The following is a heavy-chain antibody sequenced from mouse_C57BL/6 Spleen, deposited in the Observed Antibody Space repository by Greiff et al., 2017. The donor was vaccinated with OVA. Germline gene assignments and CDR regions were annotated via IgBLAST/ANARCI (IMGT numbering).Heavy chain of an antibody. Sequence: QVQLQQPGAELVRPGSSVKLSCKASGYTFTSYWMHWVKQRPIQGLEWIGNTDPSDSETHYNQKFKDKATLTVDKSSSTAYMQLSSLTSEDSAVYYCARSGTTAHYFDYWGQGTTLTVSS. D-gene: IGHD1-2*01. J-gene: IGHJ2*01. CDR3: ARSGTTAHYFDY. CDR2: TDPSDSET. V-gene: IGHV1-52*01. CDR1: GYTFTSYW.